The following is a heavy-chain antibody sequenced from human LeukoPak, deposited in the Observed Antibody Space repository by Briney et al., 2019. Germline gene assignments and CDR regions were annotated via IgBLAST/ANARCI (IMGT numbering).Heavy chain of an antibody. CDR2: ISGSGGST. CDR3: AKDSVTTVVTPSYGMDV. D-gene: IGHD4-17*01. V-gene: IGHV3-23*01. Sequence: GGSLRLSCTASGFIFSTYAMTWVRQAPGKGLEWVSGISGSGGSTYYADSVKGRFTISRDSSKNTLYLQMNSLRAEDTALYYCAKDSVTTVVTPSYGMDVWGQGTTVTVSS. CDR1: GFIFSTYA. J-gene: IGHJ6*02.